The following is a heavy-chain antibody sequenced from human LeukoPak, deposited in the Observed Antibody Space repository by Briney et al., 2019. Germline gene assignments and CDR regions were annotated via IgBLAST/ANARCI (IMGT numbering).Heavy chain of an antibody. CDR3: ARAAAYDSSGYYYIGDY. CDR2: IIPIFGTA. D-gene: IGHD3-22*01. CDR1: GGTFGSYA. Sequence: SVKVSCKASGGTFGSYAISWVRQAPGQGLEWMGRIIPIFGTANYAQKFQGRVTITTDESTSTAYMELSSLRSEDTAVYYCARAAAYDSSGYYYIGDYWGQGTLVTVSS. V-gene: IGHV1-69*05. J-gene: IGHJ4*02.